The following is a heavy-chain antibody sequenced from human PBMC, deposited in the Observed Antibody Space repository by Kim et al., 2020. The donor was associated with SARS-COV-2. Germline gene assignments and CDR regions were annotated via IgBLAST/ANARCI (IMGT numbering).Heavy chain of an antibody. CDR3: GKELEASYGYQTFAY. V-gene: IGHV3-23*01. Sequence: SVKGRFTISRDNAKNTLYLQMNSLRAEDTAVYYCGKELEASYGYQTFAYWGQGTLVTVSS. D-gene: IGHD5-18*01. J-gene: IGHJ4*02.